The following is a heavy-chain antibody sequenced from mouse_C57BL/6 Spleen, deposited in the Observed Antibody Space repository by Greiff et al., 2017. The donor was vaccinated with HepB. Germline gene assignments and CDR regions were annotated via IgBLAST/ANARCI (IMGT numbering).Heavy chain of an antibody. V-gene: IGHV1-5*01. Sequence: EVQLQQSGTVLARPGASVKMSCKTSGYTFTSYWMHWVKQRPGQGLEWKGAIYPGNSDTSYNQKFKGKAKLTAVTSASTAYMELSSLTNEDSAVYYGTNYYGSSYEAWFAYWGQGTLVTVSA. D-gene: IGHD1-1*01. CDR1: GYTFTSYW. CDR2: IYPGNSDT. CDR3: TNYYGSSYEAWFAY. J-gene: IGHJ3*01.